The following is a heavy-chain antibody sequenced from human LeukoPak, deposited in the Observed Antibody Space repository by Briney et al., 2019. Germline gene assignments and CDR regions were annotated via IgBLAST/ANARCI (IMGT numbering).Heavy chain of an antibody. J-gene: IGHJ5*02. CDR2: IIPIFGTA. CDR1: GGTFSSYA. D-gene: IGHD2-21*01. CDR3: ARDRTCGGDCYYNWFDP. Sequence: SVKVACKASGGTFSSYAISWVRHAPGQGLEWMGGIIPIFGTANYAQKFQGRVTITTDESTSTAYMELSSLRSEDTAVYHCARDRTCGGDCYYNWFDPWGQGTLVTVSS. V-gene: IGHV1-69*05.